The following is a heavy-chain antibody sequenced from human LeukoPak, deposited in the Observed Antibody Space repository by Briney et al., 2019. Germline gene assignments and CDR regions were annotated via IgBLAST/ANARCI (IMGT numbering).Heavy chain of an antibody. J-gene: IGHJ4*02. V-gene: IGHV3-30*02. CDR3: AEDGPDGYTYYFDY. CDR2: IRYDGSNK. D-gene: IGHD5-24*01. CDR1: GFTFSDYY. Sequence: PGGSLRLSCAASGFTFSDYYMSWIRQAPGKGLEWVAFIRYDGSNKYYADSVKGRFTISRDNSKNTLYLQMNSLRAEDTAVYYCAEDGPDGYTYYFDYWGQGTLVTVSS.